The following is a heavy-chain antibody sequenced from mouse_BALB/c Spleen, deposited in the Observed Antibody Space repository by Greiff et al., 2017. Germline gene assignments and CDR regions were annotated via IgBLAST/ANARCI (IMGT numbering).Heavy chain of an antibody. V-gene: IGHV5-12-2*01. CDR2: ISNGGGST. CDR3: ARHDTTVVAWFAY. J-gene: IGHJ3*01. D-gene: IGHD1-1*01. Sequence: EVQRVESGGGLVQPGGSLKLSCAASGFTFSSYTMSWVRQTPEKRLEWVAYISNGGGSTYYPDTVKGRFTISRDNAKNTLYLQMSSLKSEDTAMYYCARHDTTVVAWFAYWGQGTLVTVSA. CDR1: GFTFSSYT.